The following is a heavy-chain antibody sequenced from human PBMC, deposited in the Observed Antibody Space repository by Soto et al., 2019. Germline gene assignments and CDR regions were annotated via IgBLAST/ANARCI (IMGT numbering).Heavy chain of an antibody. CDR2: INPNNGYT. J-gene: IGHJ4*02. CDR1: RYTFTSYY. D-gene: IGHD3-3*01. CDR3: AKAKFDFWSGYWSPSLDF. V-gene: IGHV1-2*02. Sequence: ASVKVSCKASRYTFTSYYIHWVRQAPGQGLEWMGWINPNNGYTKYTQKFQGRVTVTRDTSITTAYLELTRLQSDDTAVYYCAKAKFDFWSGYWSPSLDFWGQGTLVTVSS.